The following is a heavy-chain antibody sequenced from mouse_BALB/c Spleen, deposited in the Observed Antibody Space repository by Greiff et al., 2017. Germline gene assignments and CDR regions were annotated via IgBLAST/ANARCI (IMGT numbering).Heavy chain of an antibody. V-gene: IGHV1-69*02. D-gene: IGHD1-1*01. Sequence: QVQLQQPGAELVRPGASVKLSCKASGYTFTSYWINWVKQRPGQGLEWIGNIYPSDSYTNYNQKFKDKATLTVDKSSSTAYMQLSSPTSEDSAVYYCTRDGYYWGQGTTLTVSS. CDR1: GYTFTSYW. CDR2: IYPSDSYT. CDR3: TRDGYY. J-gene: IGHJ2*01.